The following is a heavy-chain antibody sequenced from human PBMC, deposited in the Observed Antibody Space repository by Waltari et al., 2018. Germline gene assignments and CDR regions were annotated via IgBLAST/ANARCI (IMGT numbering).Heavy chain of an antibody. V-gene: IGHV1-8*01. CDR1: GYTFTSYD. J-gene: IGHJ4*02. CDR3: ARGLDFWSGYYFGRDDY. D-gene: IGHD3-3*01. Sequence: QVQLVQSGDEVKKPGASVKVSCKDSGYTFTSYDINWVRQATGQGLEWMGWMNPNSGNTGYAQKFQGRVTMTRNTSISTAYMELSSLRSEDTAVYYCARGLDFWSGYYFGRDDYWGQGTLVTVSS. CDR2: MNPNSGNT.